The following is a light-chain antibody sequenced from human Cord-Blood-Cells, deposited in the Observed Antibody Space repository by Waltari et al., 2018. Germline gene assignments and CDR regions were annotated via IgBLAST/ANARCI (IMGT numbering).Light chain of an antibody. Sequence: DNQMTQSPSTLSASVGDRVTIPCRASQSISNWLAWYQQKPGKAPKLLIYKASSLESGVPSRFSGSGSGTEFTLTISSLQPDDFATYYCQQYNSYLLTFGGGTKVEIK. V-gene: IGKV1-5*03. J-gene: IGKJ4*01. CDR3: QQYNSYLLT. CDR1: QSISNW. CDR2: KAS.